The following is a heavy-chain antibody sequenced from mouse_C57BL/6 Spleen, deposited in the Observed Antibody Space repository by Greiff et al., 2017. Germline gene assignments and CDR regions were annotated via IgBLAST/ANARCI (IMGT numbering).Heavy chain of an antibody. CDR2: ISNGGGST. V-gene: IGHV5-12*01. D-gene: IGHD3-3*01. Sequence: EVMLVESGGGLVQPGGSLKLSCAASGFTFSDYYMYWVRQTPEKRLEWVAYISNGGGSTYYPDTVKGRFTISRANAKNPLYLQMSRLKSEDTAMYYCARQGTDYAMDYWGQGTSVTVSS. CDR1: GFTFSDYY. CDR3: ARQGTDYAMDY. J-gene: IGHJ4*01.